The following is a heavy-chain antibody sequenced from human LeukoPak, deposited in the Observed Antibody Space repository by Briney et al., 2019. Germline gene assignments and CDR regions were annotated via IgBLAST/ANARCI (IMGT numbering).Heavy chain of an antibody. J-gene: IGHJ4*02. CDR1: GYTFTNYD. CDR2: KNPNSGGT. V-gene: IGHV1-2*02. Sequence: ASVKVSCKASGYTFTNYDINLVRQATGQGLEWMGYKNPNSGGTSYAQNFQGRVTMTRDTSISTAYMEVSGLTSDDTAVYYCARGGSGSGYLYYFDSWGQGTLVSVSS. D-gene: IGHD3-10*01. CDR3: ARGGSGSGYLYYFDS.